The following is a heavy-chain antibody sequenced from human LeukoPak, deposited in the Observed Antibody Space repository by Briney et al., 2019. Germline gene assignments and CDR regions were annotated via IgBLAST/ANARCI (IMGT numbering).Heavy chain of an antibody. D-gene: IGHD3-22*01. CDR3: ARDRFDSSGEHDY. Sequence: KTGGSLRLSCAASGFTFSTYNMNWVRQAPGKGLEWVSSISSGSSYIYYADSVKGRFTISRDNAKNSLYLQMNSLRAEDTAVYYCARDRFDSSGEHDYWGQGTLVTVSS. CDR1: GFTFSTYN. J-gene: IGHJ4*02. CDR2: ISSGSSYI. V-gene: IGHV3-21*01.